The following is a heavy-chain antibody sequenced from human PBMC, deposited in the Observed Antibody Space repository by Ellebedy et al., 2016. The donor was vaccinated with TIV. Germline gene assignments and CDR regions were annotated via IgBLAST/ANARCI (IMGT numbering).Heavy chain of an antibody. CDR1: GYTFTGYY. J-gene: IGHJ4*02. Sequence: ASVKVSCKASGYTFTGYYMHWVRQAPGQGLEWMGWINPNSGGTNYAQKFQGRVTMTRDTSISTAYMELSRLRSDDTAVYYCARDVLRYPEGNYWGQGTLVTVSS. V-gene: IGHV1-2*02. CDR3: ARDVLRYPEGNY. CDR2: INPNSGGT. D-gene: IGHD3-9*01.